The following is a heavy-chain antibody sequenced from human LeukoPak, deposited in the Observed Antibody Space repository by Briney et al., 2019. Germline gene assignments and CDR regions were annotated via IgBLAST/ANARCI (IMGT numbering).Heavy chain of an antibody. D-gene: IGHD6-19*01. CDR2: INGAGDHT. J-gene: IGHJ4*01. CDR3: AKGIYSSGWSYFDY. Sequence: GGSLRLSCAASGYAFSSHGLTWVRQAPGKGLEWVATINGAGDHTVYAETVKGRFTISRDNSKNMLYLQMNTLRAEDTAIYSCAKGIYSSGWSYFDYWGHGTLVTVSS. V-gene: IGHV3-23*01. CDR1: GYAFSSHG.